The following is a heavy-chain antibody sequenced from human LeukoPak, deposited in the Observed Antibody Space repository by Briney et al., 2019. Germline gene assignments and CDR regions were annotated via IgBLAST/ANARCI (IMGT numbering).Heavy chain of an antibody. CDR2: INHSGST. J-gene: IGHJ4*02. Sequence: PSETLSLTCAVYGGSFSGYYWSWIRQPPGKGLEWIGEINHSGSTNYNPSLKSRVTISVDTSKNQFSLKLSSVTAADTAVYYCARPRDGSGSYAPFDYWGQGTLVTVSS. CDR1: GGSFSGYY. D-gene: IGHD3-10*01. CDR3: ARPRDGSGSYAPFDY. V-gene: IGHV4-34*01.